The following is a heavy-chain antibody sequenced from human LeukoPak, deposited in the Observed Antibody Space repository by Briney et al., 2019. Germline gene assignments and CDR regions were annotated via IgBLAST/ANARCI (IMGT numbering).Heavy chain of an antibody. CDR3: ARVGYYASGPFSYFDY. D-gene: IGHD3-10*01. J-gene: IGHJ4*02. CDR2: IWYDGSNK. Sequence: GGSLRLSCAASGFTFSNYGMHWVRQAPGKGLEWVAIIWYDGSNKYYADSVKGRFTISRDNSKNTLYLQMNSLSVEDTAVYYCARVGYYASGPFSYFDYWGQGTLVTVSS. V-gene: IGHV3-30*02. CDR1: GFTFSNYG.